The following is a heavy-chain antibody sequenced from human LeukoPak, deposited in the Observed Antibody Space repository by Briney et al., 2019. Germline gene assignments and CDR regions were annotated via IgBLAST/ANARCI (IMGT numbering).Heavy chain of an antibody. Sequence: SETLSLTCTVSGGSISSGSYYWSWIRQPAGKGLEWIGRIYTSGSTNYNPSLKSRVTISIDTSKNQFSLKLSSVTAADTAVYYCARAMGRYYYDSSGYYLDYWGQGTLVTVSS. D-gene: IGHD3-22*01. CDR3: ARAMGRYYYDSSGYYLDY. CDR2: IYTSGST. V-gene: IGHV4-61*02. J-gene: IGHJ4*02. CDR1: GGSISSGSYY.